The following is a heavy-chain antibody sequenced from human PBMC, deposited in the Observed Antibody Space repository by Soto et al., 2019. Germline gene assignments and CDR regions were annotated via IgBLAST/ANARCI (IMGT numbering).Heavy chain of an antibody. CDR2: IYYSGST. J-gene: IGHJ6*03. V-gene: IGHV4-59*01. D-gene: IGHD2-2*01. CDR3: ARAGSYCSSTSCYLLGPEFYYMAV. Sequence: PSETLSLTCTVSGGSISSYYWSWIRQPPGKGLEWIGYIYYSGSTNYNPSLKSRVTISVDTSKNQFSLKLSSVTAADTAVYYCARAGSYCSSTSCYLLGPEFYYMAVWGKGTTVTVSS. CDR1: GGSISSYY.